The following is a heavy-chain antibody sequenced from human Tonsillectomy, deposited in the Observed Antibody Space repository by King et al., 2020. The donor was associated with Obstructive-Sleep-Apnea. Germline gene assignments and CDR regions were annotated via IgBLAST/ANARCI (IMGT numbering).Heavy chain of an antibody. CDR2: ISYDGSNK. D-gene: IGHD6-13*01. V-gene: IGHV3-30-3*01. J-gene: IGHJ4*02. CDR1: GFTFSSYA. Sequence: VKLVESGGGVVQPGRSLRLSCAASGFTFSSYAMHWVRQAPGKGLEWVAVISYDGSNKYYADSVKGRFTISRDNSKNTLYLQMNSLRAEDTAVYYCARDRAAAGGGYFDYWGQGTLVTVSS. CDR3: ARDRAAAGGGYFDY.